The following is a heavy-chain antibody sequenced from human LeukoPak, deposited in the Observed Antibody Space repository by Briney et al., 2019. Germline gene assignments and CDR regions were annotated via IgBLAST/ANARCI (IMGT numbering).Heavy chain of an antibody. Sequence: ASVKVSCKASGYTFTGYYMHWVRQAPGQGLEWMGWISAYNGNTNYAQKLQGRVTMTTDTSTSTAYMELRSLRSDDTAVYYCARVGNYDYVWGSYLTPLDYWGQGTLVTVSS. J-gene: IGHJ4*02. V-gene: IGHV1-18*04. CDR1: GYTFTGYY. CDR2: ISAYNGNT. D-gene: IGHD3-16*02. CDR3: ARVGNYDYVWGSYLTPLDY.